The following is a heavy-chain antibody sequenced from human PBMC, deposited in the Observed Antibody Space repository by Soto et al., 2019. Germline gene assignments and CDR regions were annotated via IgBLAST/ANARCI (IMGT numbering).Heavy chain of an antibody. CDR1: RFTFSSYA. D-gene: IGHD4-17*01. J-gene: IGHJ6*01. Sequence: QVQLVESGGGVVQPGRSLRLSWAASRFTFSSYAIHWVRQAPGKGLEWVAVISYDGSNKYYADSVKGRFTISRDNSKNTLYLQMNSLRAEDTAVYYCATGAGTVTPYYYGMDVWGQGTTVTVSS. CDR2: ISYDGSNK. V-gene: IGHV3-30-3*01. CDR3: ATGAGTVTPYYYGMDV.